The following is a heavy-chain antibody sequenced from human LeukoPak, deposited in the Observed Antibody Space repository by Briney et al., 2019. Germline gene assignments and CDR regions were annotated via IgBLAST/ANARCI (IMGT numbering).Heavy chain of an antibody. CDR2: IYHSGST. D-gene: IGHD6-19*01. J-gene: IGHJ4*02. Sequence: SXXSXXXSNWWSWVRPPPGKGLEWIGEIYHSGSTNYNPSLKSRVTISVDKSKNQFSLKLSSVTAADTAVYYCARAPRIAVAGAFDYWGQGTLVTVSS. CDR1: XXSXXXSNW. V-gene: IGHV4-4*02. CDR3: ARAPRIAVAGAFDY.